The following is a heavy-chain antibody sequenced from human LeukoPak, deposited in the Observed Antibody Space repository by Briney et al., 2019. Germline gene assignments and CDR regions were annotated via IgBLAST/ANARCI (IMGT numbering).Heavy chain of an antibody. CDR2: INQDGNKN. CDR3: VRDTFGASDS. V-gene: IGHV3-7*01. J-gene: IGHJ4*02. D-gene: IGHD4/OR15-4a*01. Sequence: QPGGSLRLSCAASGFTFSTYWMTWVRQAPGKGLEWVANINQDGNKNYYLDSVKGRFTISRDNAKNSLYLQMNSLRADDTAVYYCVRDTFGASDSWGQGSLVSVSS. CDR1: GFTFSTYW.